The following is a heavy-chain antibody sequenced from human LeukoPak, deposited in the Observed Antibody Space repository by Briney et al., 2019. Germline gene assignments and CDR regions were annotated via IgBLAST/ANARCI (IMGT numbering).Heavy chain of an antibody. CDR2: IRYDGSNK. CDR1: GFTFSSYG. V-gene: IGHV3-30*02. Sequence: GGSLRLSCAASGFTFSSYGMHWVRQAPGKGLEWVAFIRYDGSNKYYADSVKGRFTISRDNSKNTLYLQMNSLRAEDTAVYYCAKTKAAEGGYYFDYWGQGTLVTVSS. J-gene: IGHJ4*02. D-gene: IGHD3-16*01. CDR3: AKTKAAEGGYYFDY.